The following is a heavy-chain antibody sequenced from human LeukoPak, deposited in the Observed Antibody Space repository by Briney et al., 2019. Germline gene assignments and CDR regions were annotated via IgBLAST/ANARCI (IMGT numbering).Heavy chain of an antibody. D-gene: IGHD1-26*01. J-gene: IGHJ4*02. V-gene: IGHV4-39*07. Sequence: SETLSLTCTVSGGSISSSSYYWGWIRQPPGKGLEWIGSICYSGSTYYNPSLKSRVTISVDTSKNQFSLKLSSVTAADTAVYYCARENSGSYREFDYWGQGTLVTVSS. CDR3: ARENSGSYREFDY. CDR2: ICYSGST. CDR1: GGSISSSSYY.